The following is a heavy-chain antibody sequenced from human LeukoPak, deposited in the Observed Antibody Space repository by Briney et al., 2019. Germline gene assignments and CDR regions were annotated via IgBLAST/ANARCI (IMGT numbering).Heavy chain of an antibody. CDR1: GFTFSSYA. D-gene: IGHD5-18*01. J-gene: IGHJ4*02. V-gene: IGHV3-23*01. CDR3: AKDRRYSYGTSFDY. Sequence: GGSLRLSCAASGFTFSSYAMNWVRQAPGKGLEWVSTISGSGGSTYYADSVKGRFTISRDNSKNTLYLQMNSLGAEDTAVYYCAKDRRYSYGTSFDYWGQGTLVTVPS. CDR2: ISGSGGST.